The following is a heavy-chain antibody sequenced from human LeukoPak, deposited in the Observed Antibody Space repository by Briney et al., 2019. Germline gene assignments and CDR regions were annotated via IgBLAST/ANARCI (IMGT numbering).Heavy chain of an antibody. CDR2: IISSGAST. CDR3: AKDLDSSSWSEAFDI. D-gene: IGHD6-13*01. V-gene: IGHV3-23*01. J-gene: IGHJ3*02. Sequence: ARSMTPSCAASRFTFSSNSMSWVRHAPGKGLEWVASIISSGASTYYADSVKGRFTISRRHSKNTLYLQMNSLRAEDTAVYYCAKDLDSSSWSEAFDIWGQGTMVTVSS. CDR1: RFTFSSNS.